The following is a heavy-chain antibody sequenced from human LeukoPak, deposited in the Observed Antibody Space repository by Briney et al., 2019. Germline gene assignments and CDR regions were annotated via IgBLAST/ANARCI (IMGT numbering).Heavy chain of an antibody. V-gene: IGHV3-21*01. CDR1: GFTFSSYS. CDR2: ISSSSSYI. Sequence: GGSLRLSCAASGFTFSSYSMNWVRQAPGKGLEWVSSISSSSSYIYYADSVKGRFTISRDNAKNSLYLQMNSLRAEDTAVYYCARGAVDYVWGSYRYPNFDYWGQGTLVTVSS. CDR3: ARGAVDYVWGSYRYPNFDY. J-gene: IGHJ4*02. D-gene: IGHD3-16*02.